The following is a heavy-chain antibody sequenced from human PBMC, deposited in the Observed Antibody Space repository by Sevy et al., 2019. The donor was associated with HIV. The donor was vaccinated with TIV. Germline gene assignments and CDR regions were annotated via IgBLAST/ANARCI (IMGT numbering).Heavy chain of an antibody. Sequence: GGSLRLSCAASGFTFSTYWMHWVRRVPGKGLEWVSHVNNDGTGTTYADSMKGRFTVSRDNAKNTVYLQMNSLRPEDTAVYYCARSLDSWGQGTLVTVSS. CDR1: GFTFSTYW. V-gene: IGHV3-74*01. CDR2: VNNDGTGT. CDR3: ARSLDS. J-gene: IGHJ4*02.